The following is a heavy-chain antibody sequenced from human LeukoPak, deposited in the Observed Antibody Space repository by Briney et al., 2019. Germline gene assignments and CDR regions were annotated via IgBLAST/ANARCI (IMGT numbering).Heavy chain of an antibody. CDR1: GYSFSSGYS. J-gene: IGHJ6*03. CDR2: TYHSGCH. D-gene: IGHD6-25*01. Sequence: PSETLSLTSTVAGYSFSSGYSWGWIRQPTGKGLEWLGNTYHSGCHYYTPYLKSRVTISVHTSKNQFSLRLTSVTAADTAVYYCGRDKRPFYYMDVWGKGTTVTVSS. V-gene: IGHV4-38-2*02. CDR3: GRDKRPFYYMDV.